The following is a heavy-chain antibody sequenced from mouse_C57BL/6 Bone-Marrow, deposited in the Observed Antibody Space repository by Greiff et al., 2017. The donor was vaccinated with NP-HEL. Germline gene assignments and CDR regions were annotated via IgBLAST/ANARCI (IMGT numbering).Heavy chain of an antibody. V-gene: IGHV1-64*01. Sequence: QVQLQQPGAELVKPGASVKLSCKASGYTFTSYWMHWVKQRPGQGLEWIGMIHPNSGSTNYNEKFKSKATLTVDKSSSTAYMQLSSLTSEDSAVYYCATPYYYGTSCAHWGQETLVTVSA. CDR1: GYTFTSYW. D-gene: IGHD1-1*01. J-gene: IGHJ3*01. CDR3: ATPYYYGTSCAH. CDR2: IHPNSGST.